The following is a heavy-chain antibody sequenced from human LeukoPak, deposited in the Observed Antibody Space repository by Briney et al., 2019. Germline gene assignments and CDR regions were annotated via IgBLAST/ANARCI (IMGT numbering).Heavy chain of an antibody. Sequence: GRSLRPSCKASGFTLGDYSMSWFRQPPGKGLEWVGFFRSKAYGGTTEYAASVKGRFTISRDDSKSIAYLQMNSLKTEDTAVYYCTRGLWESNWGQGTLVTVSS. V-gene: IGHV3-49*03. D-gene: IGHD1-26*01. CDR2: FRSKAYGGTT. CDR3: TRGLWESN. J-gene: IGHJ4*02. CDR1: GFTLGDYS.